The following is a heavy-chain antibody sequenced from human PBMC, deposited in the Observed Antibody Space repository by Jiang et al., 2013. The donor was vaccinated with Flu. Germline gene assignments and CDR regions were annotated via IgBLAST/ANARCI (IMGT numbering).Heavy chain of an antibody. CDR2: IYWNDDK. CDR1: GFSVTTSGVG. Sequence: TQTLTLTCTISGFSVTTSGVGVGWIRQPPGKALEWLAVIYWNDDKRYSPSLKSRLTITKDTSKNQVVLTMTNMDPVDTATYYCAHRRGGYSGYDPYYFDYWGQGTLVTVSS. J-gene: IGHJ4*02. V-gene: IGHV2-5*01. D-gene: IGHD5-12*01. CDR3: AHRRGGYSGYDPYYFDY.